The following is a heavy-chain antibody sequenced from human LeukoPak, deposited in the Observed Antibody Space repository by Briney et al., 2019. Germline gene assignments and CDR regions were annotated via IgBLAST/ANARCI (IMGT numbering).Heavy chain of an antibody. CDR3: ARGDSGYSSSWYGY. Sequence: GGSLRLSCAASGFTFSSYWMHLVRQAPGKGLVWVARINSDGSSTSYADSVKGRFTISRDNAKNTLYLQMNSLRAEDTAVYYCARGDSGYSSSWYGYWGQGTLVTVSS. V-gene: IGHV3-74*01. D-gene: IGHD6-13*01. CDR1: GFTFSSYW. CDR2: INSDGSST. J-gene: IGHJ4*02.